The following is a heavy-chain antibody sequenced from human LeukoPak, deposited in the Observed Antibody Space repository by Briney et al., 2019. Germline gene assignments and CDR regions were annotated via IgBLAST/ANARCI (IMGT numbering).Heavy chain of an antibody. V-gene: IGHV1-69*04. CDR2: IIPILGIA. D-gene: IGHD4-17*01. J-gene: IGHJ6*02. Sequence: GASVKVSCKASGGTFSSYAISWVRQAPGQGLERMGRIIPILGIANYAQKFQGRVTITADKSTSTAYMELSSLRSEDTAVYYCARGDPTVTTPYYYYYYGMDVWGQGTTVTVSS. CDR1: GGTFSSYA. CDR3: ARGDPTVTTPYYYYYYGMDV.